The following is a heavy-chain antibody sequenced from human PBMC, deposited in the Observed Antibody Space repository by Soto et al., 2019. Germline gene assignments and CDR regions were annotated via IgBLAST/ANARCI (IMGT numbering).Heavy chain of an antibody. V-gene: IGHV3-64*07. CDR2: ISRNGDRT. D-gene: IGHD2-8*01. CDR3: ARREGNGGFCVGPYDS. Sequence: ESGGGLVQPGGSLRLSCAASGFTFSSYAMHWVRQAPGKGLEYVSAISRNGDRTIYADSVKGRFTISRDNSKNTLYLQMGSLRAEDMAVYYCARREGNGGFCVGPYDSWGRGILVTVSS. CDR1: GFTFSSYA. J-gene: IGHJ5*02.